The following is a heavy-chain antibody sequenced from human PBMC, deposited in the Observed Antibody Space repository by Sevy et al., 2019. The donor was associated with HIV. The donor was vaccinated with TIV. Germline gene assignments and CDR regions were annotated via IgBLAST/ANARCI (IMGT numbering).Heavy chain of an antibody. CDR2: ISYDGSNK. CDR1: GFTFSSYA. Sequence: GGSLRLSCAASGFTFSSYAMHWVRQAPGKGLEWVAVISYDGSNKYYADSVKGRFTISRDNSKIRLYLQMNSLRAEDTAVYYCARVFGSSFLTPYFDYWGQGTLVTVSS. J-gene: IGHJ4*02. D-gene: IGHD6-6*01. CDR3: ARVFGSSFLTPYFDY. V-gene: IGHV3-30*04.